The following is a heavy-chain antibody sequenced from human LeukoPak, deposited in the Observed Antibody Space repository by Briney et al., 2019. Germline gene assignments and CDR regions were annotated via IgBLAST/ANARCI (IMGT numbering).Heavy chain of an antibody. Sequence: QPGGSLRLSCAASGFTFSSYEMNCVRQAPGKGLEWVSYISSSGSTIYYADSVKGRFTISRDNAKNSLYLQMNSLRAEDTAVYYCAREDNQRRLDSSGYNWYFDLWGRGTLVTVSS. CDR3: AREDNQRRLDSSGYNWYFDL. J-gene: IGHJ2*01. D-gene: IGHD3-22*01. CDR1: GFTFSSYE. V-gene: IGHV3-48*03. CDR2: ISSSGSTI.